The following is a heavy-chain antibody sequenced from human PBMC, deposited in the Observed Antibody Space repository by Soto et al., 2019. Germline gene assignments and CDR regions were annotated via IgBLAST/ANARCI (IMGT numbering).Heavy chain of an antibody. CDR2: IYYNGST. J-gene: IGHJ6*02. CDR3: ATDEYFGSEIYFYYYGMYV. D-gene: IGHD3-10*01. CDR1: GGSISIGGYF. V-gene: IGHV4-31*03. Sequence: QVQLQESGPGLVKPSQTLSLTCTVSGGSISIGGYFWSWIRQYPGKGLEWIGHIYYNGSTYYNPSLKSRVTISIDTSKNQFSLRLTSVTAADTAVYYCATDEYFGSEIYFYYYGMYVWGQGTTVTVSS.